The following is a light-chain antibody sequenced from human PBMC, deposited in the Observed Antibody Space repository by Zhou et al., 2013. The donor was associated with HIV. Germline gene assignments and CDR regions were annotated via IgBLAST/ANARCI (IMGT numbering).Light chain of an antibody. J-gene: IGKJ1*01. CDR1: QNVSSW. CDR2: KAS. V-gene: IGKV1-5*03. Sequence: DIQMTQSPSTLSASIGDRVAVTCRASQNVSSWLAWYQQKPGKAPKVLIYKASSLESGVPSRFSGSGSGTDFTLTISSLQPEDFATYYCQQSYSTLWTFGQGTKVSIK. CDR3: QQSYSTLWT.